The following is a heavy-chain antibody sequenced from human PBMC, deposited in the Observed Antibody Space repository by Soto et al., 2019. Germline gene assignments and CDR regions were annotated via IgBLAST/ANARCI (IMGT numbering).Heavy chain of an antibody. CDR1: GGSFSGYY. CDR3: ARGPYRRDGYNPFDY. V-gene: IGHV4-34*01. Sequence: PSETLSLTCAVCGGSFSGYYWSWIRQPPGKGLEWIGEINHSGSTNYNPSLKSRVTISVDTSKNQFSLKLSSVTAADTAVYYCARGPYRRDGYNPFDYWGQGTLVTVSS. CDR2: INHSGST. J-gene: IGHJ4*02. D-gene: IGHD5-12*01.